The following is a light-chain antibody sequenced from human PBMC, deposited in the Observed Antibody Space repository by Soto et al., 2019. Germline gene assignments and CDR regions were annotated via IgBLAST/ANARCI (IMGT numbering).Light chain of an antibody. CDR3: AAWDYSLSGYWV. CDR1: SSNIGRNY. CDR2: RNN. Sequence: QSVLSQPPSASGTPGQRVTISCSGSSSNIGRNYVYWYQQVPGTAPKLLIFRNNQRPSGVPARFSGSKSGTSASLAISGLRSEDEADYFCAAWDYSLSGYWVFGGGTKVTVL. J-gene: IGLJ3*02. V-gene: IGLV1-47*01.